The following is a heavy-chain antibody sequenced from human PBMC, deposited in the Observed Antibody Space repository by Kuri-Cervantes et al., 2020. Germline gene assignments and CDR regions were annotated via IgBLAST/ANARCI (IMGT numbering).Heavy chain of an antibody. J-gene: IGHJ6*02. CDR2: ISYDGSNK. D-gene: IGHD3-22*01. CDR1: GFTFSSYG. CDR3: AKVLSSGYYWKYYYYGMDV. Sequence: GGSLRLSCAASGFTFSSYGMHWVRQAPGKGLEWVAVISYDGSNKYYADSVKGRLTISRDNSKNTLYLQMNSLRAEDTAVYYCAKVLSSGYYWKYYYYGMDVWGQGTTVTVSS. V-gene: IGHV3-30*18.